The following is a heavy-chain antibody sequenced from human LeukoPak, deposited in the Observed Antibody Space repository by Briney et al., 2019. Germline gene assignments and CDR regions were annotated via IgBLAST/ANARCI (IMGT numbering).Heavy chain of an antibody. J-gene: IGHJ4*02. CDR1: GVTFSSYW. Sequence: PGGSLRLSCAASGVTFSSYWMSWVRQAPGKGLEWVANIKQDGSEKYYVDSVKGRFTISRDNAKNSLYLQMNSLRAEDTAVYYCAMTFGYCTNGVCFPFDYWGQGTLVTVSS. V-gene: IGHV3-7*01. CDR3: AMTFGYCTNGVCFPFDY. CDR2: IKQDGSEK. D-gene: IGHD2-8*01.